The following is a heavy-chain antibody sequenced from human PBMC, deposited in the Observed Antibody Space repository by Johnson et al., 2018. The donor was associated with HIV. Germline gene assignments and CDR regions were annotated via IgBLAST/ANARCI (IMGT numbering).Heavy chain of an antibody. Sequence: VQLVESGGGLVQPGGSLRLSCAASGFAFRTYWMVWVRQVPGKRPVWVARIYNDGSRTTYADSVRGRFTISRDNSKNTLYLQMNSLRAEDTAVYYCARDASRFGGGEFGESVGDAFDIWGQGTMVTVSS. V-gene: IGHV3-74*03. CDR2: IYNDGSRT. CDR3: ARDASRFGGGEFGESVGDAFDI. D-gene: IGHD3-16*01. J-gene: IGHJ3*02. CDR1: GFAFRTYW.